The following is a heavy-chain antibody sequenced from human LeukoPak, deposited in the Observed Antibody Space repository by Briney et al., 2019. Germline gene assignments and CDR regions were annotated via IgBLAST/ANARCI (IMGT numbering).Heavy chain of an antibody. CDR2: INHSGST. Sequence: SETLSLTCAVYGGSFSGYYWSWIRQPPGKGLEWIGEINHSGSTNYNPSLKSRVTISVDTSKNQFSLKLSSVTAADTAAYYCATIRALWSGYPNTNYYYYYGMDVWGQGTTVTVSS. CDR1: GGSFSGYY. D-gene: IGHD3-3*01. J-gene: IGHJ6*02. V-gene: IGHV4-34*01. CDR3: ATIRALWSGYPNTNYYYYYGMDV.